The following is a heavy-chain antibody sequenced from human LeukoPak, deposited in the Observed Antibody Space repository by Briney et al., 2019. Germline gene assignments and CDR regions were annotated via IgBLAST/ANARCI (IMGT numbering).Heavy chain of an antibody. CDR1: GFTFSSYT. D-gene: IGHD5-12*01. V-gene: IGHV3-21*01. CDR3: ARDFLNPTNY. J-gene: IGHJ4*02. Sequence: PGGSLRLSCAASGFTFSSYTMNWVRQAPGKGLEWVSSISSISSSIYYADSVKGRFTISRDNAKNSLSLQMNSLRVEDTAVYYCARDFLNPTNYWGQGTLVTVSS. CDR2: ISSISSSI.